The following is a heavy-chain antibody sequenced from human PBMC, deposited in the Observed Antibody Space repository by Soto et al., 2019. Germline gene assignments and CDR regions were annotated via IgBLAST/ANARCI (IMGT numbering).Heavy chain of an antibody. CDR3: ARGKSSSHGGYYYGMDV. D-gene: IGHD6-6*01. J-gene: IGHJ6*02. Sequence: SQTLSLTCAISGDSVSSNSAAWNWIRQSPSRGLEWLGRTYYRSKWYNDYAVSVKSRITINPDTSKNQFSLQLNSVTPEDTAVYYCARGKSSSHGGYYYGMDVRGQRAMVTVSS. CDR2: TYYRSKWYN. V-gene: IGHV6-1*01. CDR1: GDSVSSNSAA.